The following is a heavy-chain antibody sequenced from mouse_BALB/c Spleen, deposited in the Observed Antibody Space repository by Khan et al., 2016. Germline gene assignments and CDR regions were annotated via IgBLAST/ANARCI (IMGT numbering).Heavy chain of an antibody. Sequence: VQLQESGAELVRPGVSVKISCKGSGYTFTDYAMHWVKQSPAQSLEWIGVISTYYGDASYNQKFKGKATMTVDKSSSTAYMELARLTSEDSAIFYCARSMTISYFDYWGQGTTLTVSA. CDR3: ARSMTISYFDY. J-gene: IGHJ2*01. CDR2: ISTYYGDA. CDR1: GYTFTDYA. D-gene: IGHD2-3*01. V-gene: IGHV1S137*01.